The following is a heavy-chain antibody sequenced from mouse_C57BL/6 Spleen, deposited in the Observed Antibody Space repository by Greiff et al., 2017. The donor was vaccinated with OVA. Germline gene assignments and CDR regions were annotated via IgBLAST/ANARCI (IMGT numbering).Heavy chain of an antibody. D-gene: IGHD2-5*01. CDR1: GYTFTSSG. Sequence: QVQLKESGAELARPGASVKLSCKASGYTFTSSGISWVNQRPGQGLEWIGELYPRSGNTYYNEKFKGKATLTADKSSSTAYMELRSLTSEDSAVYFGARSGDYDSNPFDYWGQGTTLTVSS. J-gene: IGHJ2*01. CDR2: LYPRSGNT. CDR3: ARSGDYDSNPFDY. V-gene: IGHV1-81*01.